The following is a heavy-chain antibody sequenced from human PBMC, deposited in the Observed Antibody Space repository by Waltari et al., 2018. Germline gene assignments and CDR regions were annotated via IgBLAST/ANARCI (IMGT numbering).Heavy chain of an antibody. CDR1: GCTFSSYW. D-gene: IGHD3-22*01. CDR3: ARRGNYDSRAFDI. J-gene: IGHJ3*02. Sequence: EVQLVESGGGLVQPGGSLRLSCAASGCTFSSYWMHWVRQGPGKGLVWVSRINSDGSSTNYADSVKGRFTVSRDNAKNTLFLQMDSLSAEDTAVYYCARRGNYDSRAFDIWGQGTMVTVSS. V-gene: IGHV3-74*01. CDR2: INSDGSST.